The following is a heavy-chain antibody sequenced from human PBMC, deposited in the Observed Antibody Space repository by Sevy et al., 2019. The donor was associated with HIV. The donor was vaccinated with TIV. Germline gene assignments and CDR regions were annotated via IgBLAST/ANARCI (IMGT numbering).Heavy chain of an antibody. CDR1: GFSLTSYG. D-gene: IGHD6-13*01. V-gene: IGHV3-23*01. Sequence: GGSLRLSCAASGFSLTSYGMSWVRQAPGKGLEWVSGISGSGATTYYADSVKGRFTISRDNSKNALYLQLNSLRAEDTAAYYCAKMFRLAVAGRFDYWGQGTLVTVSS. J-gene: IGHJ4*02. CDR2: ISGSGATT. CDR3: AKMFRLAVAGRFDY.